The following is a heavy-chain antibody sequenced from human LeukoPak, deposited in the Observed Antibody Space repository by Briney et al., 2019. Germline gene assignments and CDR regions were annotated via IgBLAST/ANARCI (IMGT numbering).Heavy chain of an antibody. CDR3: ARDKVDKLSSSYFDY. V-gene: IGHV1-46*01. J-gene: IGHJ4*02. Sequence: GASVKVSCKASGYTFTSYYMHWVRQALGQGLEWMGIINPSGGSTSYAQKFQGRVTMTRDTSTSTVYMELSSLRSEDTAVYYCARDKVDKLSSSYFDYWGQGTLVTVSS. CDR1: GYTFTSYY. CDR2: INPSGGST. D-gene: IGHD2-2*01.